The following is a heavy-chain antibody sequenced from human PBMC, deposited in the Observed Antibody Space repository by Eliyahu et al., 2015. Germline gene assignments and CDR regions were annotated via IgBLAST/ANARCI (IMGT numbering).Heavy chain of an antibody. Sequence: QVQLVESGGGLXKPXGSLRLXXAASGFTFSDYHMSWIRQXPGKGLEWVSYIXXSXSTIYYADSVKGRFTISRDNAKNSLYLQMNSLRAEDTAVYYCARGVYSYADAFDIWGQGTMVTVSS. D-gene: IGHD5-18*01. CDR3: ARGVYSYADAFDI. V-gene: IGHV3-11*01. J-gene: IGHJ3*02. CDR2: IXXSXSTI. CDR1: GFTFSDYH.